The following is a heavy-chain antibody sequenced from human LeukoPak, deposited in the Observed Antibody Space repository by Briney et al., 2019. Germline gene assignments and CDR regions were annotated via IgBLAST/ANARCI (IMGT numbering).Heavy chain of an antibody. D-gene: IGHD3-22*01. CDR3: AKVPQAYYDSSGYYLQVYYFDY. CDR2: ISGSGGST. CDR1: GFTFSSYG. V-gene: IGHV3-23*01. J-gene: IGHJ4*02. Sequence: GGSLRLSCAASGFTFSSYGMSWVRQAPGKGLEWVSAISGSGGSTYYADSVKGRFTISRVNSKNTLYLQMNSLRAEDTAVYYCAKVPQAYYDSSGYYLQVYYFDYWGQGTLVTVSS.